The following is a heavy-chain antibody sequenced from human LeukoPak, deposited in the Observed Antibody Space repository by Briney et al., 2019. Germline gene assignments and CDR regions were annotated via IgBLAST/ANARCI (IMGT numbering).Heavy chain of an antibody. CDR1: GGSISSSSYY. J-gene: IGHJ3*02. D-gene: IGHD6-13*01. V-gene: IGHV4-39*07. CDR3: ARPYSSSWYLEFPDAFDI. Sequence: SETLSLTCTVSGGSISSSSYYWGWIRQPPGKGLEWIGSIYYSGSTYYNPSLKSRVTISVDTSKNQFSLKLSSVTAADTAVYYCARPYSSSWYLEFPDAFDIWGQGTMVTVSS. CDR2: IYYSGST.